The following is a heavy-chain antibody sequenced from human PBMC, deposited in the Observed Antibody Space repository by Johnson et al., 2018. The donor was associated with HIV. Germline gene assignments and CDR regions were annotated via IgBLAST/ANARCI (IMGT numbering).Heavy chain of an antibody. Sequence: EVQLVESGGGLVQPGGSLRLSCAASGFTFSSYWMSWVRQAPGKGLEWVANIKQDGSEKYYVDSVKGRFTISRDNSKNTLYLQMNSLRAEDTAVYYCAKTEDRGYRMETGAFDIWGQGTMVTVSS. V-gene: IGHV3-7*01. CDR2: IKQDGSEK. D-gene: IGHD5-18*01. CDR1: GFTFSSYW. J-gene: IGHJ3*02. CDR3: AKTEDRGYRMETGAFDI.